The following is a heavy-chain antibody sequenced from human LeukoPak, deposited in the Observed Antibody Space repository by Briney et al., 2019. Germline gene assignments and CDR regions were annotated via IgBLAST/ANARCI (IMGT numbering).Heavy chain of an antibody. CDR3: ARAFRGIFGVFEAFDI. J-gene: IGHJ3*02. Sequence: SETLSLTCSVSGGSISSSSYFWGWIRQPPGKGLEWIASVHHSGSTYYNPSLKSRLTISVDTSKNQFSLKLSSVTAADTAVYYCARAFRGIFGVFEAFDIWGQGTMVTVSS. D-gene: IGHD3-3*01. CDR1: GGSISSSSYF. CDR2: VHHSGST. V-gene: IGHV4-39*01.